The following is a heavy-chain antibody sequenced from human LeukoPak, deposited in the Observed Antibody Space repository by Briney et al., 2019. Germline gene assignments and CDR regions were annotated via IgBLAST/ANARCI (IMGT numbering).Heavy chain of an antibody. D-gene: IGHD3-3*01. Sequence: PGASVKVSCKASGYTFTSYGISWVRQAPGQGLEWMGWISAYNGNTNYAQKLQGRVTMTTDTSTSTAYMELRSLRSDDTAVYYCARDTAIFGVVISATRPYYYYGMDVWGQGTTVTVSS. J-gene: IGHJ6*02. V-gene: IGHV1-18*01. CDR3: ARDTAIFGVVISATRPYYYYGMDV. CDR1: GYTFTSYG. CDR2: ISAYNGNT.